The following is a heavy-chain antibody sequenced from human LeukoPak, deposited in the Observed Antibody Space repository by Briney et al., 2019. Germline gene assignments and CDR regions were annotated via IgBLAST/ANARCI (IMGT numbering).Heavy chain of an antibody. D-gene: IGHD3-3*01. V-gene: IGHV3-23*01. CDR3: AKGSGSYGQDLYY. J-gene: IGHJ4*02. CDR2: ISGSGGST. CDR1: GFTFSSYG. Sequence: GGSLRLSCAASGFTFSSYGMSWVRQDPGKGLEWVSAISGSGGSTYYADSVKGRFTISRDNSKNTLYLQMNSLRVEDTAVYYCAKGSGSYGQDLYYWGQGTLVTVSS.